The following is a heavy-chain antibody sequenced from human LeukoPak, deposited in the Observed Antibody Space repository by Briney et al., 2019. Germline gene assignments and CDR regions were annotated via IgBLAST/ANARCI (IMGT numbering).Heavy chain of an antibody. CDR3: ASSTQISKYADY. V-gene: IGHV3-74*01. Sequence: PGGSLRLSCAASGFTFSRSWMHWVRQAPGKGLVWVSRINSDGSITTYADSVRGRFTISRDNAKSTLYLQMNSLRAEDTAVYYCASSTQISKYADYWGQGALVTVSS. J-gene: IGHJ4*02. D-gene: IGHD2-2*01. CDR2: INSDGSIT. CDR1: GFTFSRSW.